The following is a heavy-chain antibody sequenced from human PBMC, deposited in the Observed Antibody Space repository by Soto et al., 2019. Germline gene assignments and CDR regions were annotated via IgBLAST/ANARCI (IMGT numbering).Heavy chain of an antibody. D-gene: IGHD5-12*01. CDR2: IRPNSGST. J-gene: IGHJ4*02. V-gene: IGHV1-2*04. CDR3: ARAGYAY. CDR1: GYTFTAYY. Sequence: QVQLVQSGAEVKKPGASVKVSCKASGYTFTAYYIHWVRQAPGQGLEWMGWIRPNSGSTSYAQKFQGWVTMTRDTSISTAYMELNRLKSDDTAIYYCARAGYAYWGQGTLVTVSS.